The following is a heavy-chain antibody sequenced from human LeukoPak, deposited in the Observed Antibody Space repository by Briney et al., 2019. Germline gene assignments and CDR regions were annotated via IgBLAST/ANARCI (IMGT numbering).Heavy chain of an antibody. CDR1: GQSVSGSRSY. Sequence: SETLSLTCAVYGQSVSGSRSYWAWIRQPPGKGLEWIGNVLLSGRTTYNPALESRVSISMDLSKNQFSLTLTSVTAADTAVYYCAKEPDGIRFDPWGQGTLVTVSS. J-gene: IGHJ5*02. CDR3: AKEPDGIRFDP. V-gene: IGHV4-34*12. D-gene: IGHD1-14*01. CDR2: VLLSGRT.